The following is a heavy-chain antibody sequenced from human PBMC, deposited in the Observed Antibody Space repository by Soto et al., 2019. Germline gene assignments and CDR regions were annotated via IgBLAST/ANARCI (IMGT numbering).Heavy chain of an antibody. CDR3: ARGGVDYYDSSGYYFSPYYFDY. CDR2: INHSGST. J-gene: IGHJ4*02. CDR1: GGSSSGYY. V-gene: IGHV4-34*01. D-gene: IGHD3-22*01. Sequence: PSETLSLTCAVYGGSSSGYYWSWIRQPPGKGLEWIGEINHSGSTNYNPSLKSRVTISVDRSKNQFSLKLSSVTAADTAVYYCARGGVDYYDSSGYYFSPYYFDYWGQGTLVTVSS.